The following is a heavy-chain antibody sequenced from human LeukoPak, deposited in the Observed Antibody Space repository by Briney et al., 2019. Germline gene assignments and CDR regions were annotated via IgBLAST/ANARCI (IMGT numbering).Heavy chain of an antibody. CDR3: ASELPMDYYGSGSYYPQGYGMDV. CDR1: GFTFSDST. Sequence: PGGSLRLSCAASGFTFSDSTIHWVRQASGKGLEWVSYISSSGSTIYYADSVKGRFTISRDNAKNSLYLQMNSLRAEDTAVYYCASELPMDYYGSGSYYPQGYGMDVWGQGTTVTVSS. V-gene: IGHV3-11*01. D-gene: IGHD3-10*01. CDR2: ISSSGSTI. J-gene: IGHJ6*02.